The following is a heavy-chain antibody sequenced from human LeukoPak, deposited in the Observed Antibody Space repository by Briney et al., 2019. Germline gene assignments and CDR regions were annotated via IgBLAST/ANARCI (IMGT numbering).Heavy chain of an antibody. CDR1: GFTFSSYS. CDR3: ARVPAHYYYYMDV. Sequence: PGGSLRLSCAASGFTFSSYSMNWVRQAPGKGLEWVSSISSSSSYIYYADSVKGRFTISRDNAKNSLYLQMNSLRAEDTAVYYCARVPAHYYYYMDVWGKGTTVTVSS. V-gene: IGHV3-21*01. J-gene: IGHJ6*03. CDR2: ISSSSSYI.